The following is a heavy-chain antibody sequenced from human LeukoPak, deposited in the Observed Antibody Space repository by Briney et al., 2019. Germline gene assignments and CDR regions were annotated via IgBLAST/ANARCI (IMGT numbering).Heavy chain of an antibody. CDR1: GFTFSSYG. V-gene: IGHV3-23*01. D-gene: IGHD6-13*01. CDR3: AESTGYSTTGRDFDS. Sequence: GGSLRLSCAASGFTFSSYGMHWVRQAPGKGLEWVSDISGGGATTFYADSVKGRFTISRDNSKNTLYLQLSSLRAEDTAVYYCAESTGYSTTGRDFDSWGRGTLVTVSS. J-gene: IGHJ4*02. CDR2: ISGGGATT.